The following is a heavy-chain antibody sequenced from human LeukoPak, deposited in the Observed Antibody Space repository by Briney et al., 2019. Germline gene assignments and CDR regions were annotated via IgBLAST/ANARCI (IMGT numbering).Heavy chain of an antibody. CDR2: IYYSGST. CDR3: ARGSTVVTYFDY. CDR1: GGSFSSYY. J-gene: IGHJ4*02. D-gene: IGHD4-17*01. Sequence: SETLSLTCAVYGGSFSSYYWSWIRQPPGKGLEWIGYIYYSGSTNYNPSLKSRVTISVDTSKNQFSLKLSSVTAADTAVYYCARGSTVVTYFDYWGQGTLVTVSS. V-gene: IGHV4-59*01.